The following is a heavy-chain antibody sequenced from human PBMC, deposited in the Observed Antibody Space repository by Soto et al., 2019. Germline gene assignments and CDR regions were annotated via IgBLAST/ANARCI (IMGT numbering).Heavy chain of an antibody. Sequence: SETQSLTCTGSGGSISSYYWIWIRHPPGKGLEWIGYIYYSGSTNYNPSLKSRVTISVDTSKKHFSMKLSYVNAADTAVYYCARSHNSYYYYYYGMDVWGQGTTVTVS. J-gene: IGHJ6*01. CDR2: IYYSGST. V-gene: IGHV4-59*01. D-gene: IGHD1-20*01. CDR3: ARSHNSYYYYYYGMDV. CDR1: GGSISSYY.